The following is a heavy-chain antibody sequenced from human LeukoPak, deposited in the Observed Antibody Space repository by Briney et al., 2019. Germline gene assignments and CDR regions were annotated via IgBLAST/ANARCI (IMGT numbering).Heavy chain of an antibody. D-gene: IGHD2-21*02. V-gene: IGHV1-46*01. CDR1: GYTFTSYY. Sequence: ASVKVSCKASGYTFTSYYMHWVRQAPGQGLEWMGIINPSGGSTSYAQKFQGRVTMTRDMSTSTVYMELSSLRSEDTAVYYCARGGVRVAYCGGDCYPGAGYFDHWGQGTLVTVSS. CDR2: INPSGGST. J-gene: IGHJ4*02. CDR3: ARGGVRVAYCGGDCYPGAGYFDH.